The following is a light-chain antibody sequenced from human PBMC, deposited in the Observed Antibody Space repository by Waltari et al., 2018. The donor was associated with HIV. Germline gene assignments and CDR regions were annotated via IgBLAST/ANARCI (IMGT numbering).Light chain of an antibody. Sequence: FELTQPPSMSVSPGQTARITCSGDALPQLFAYWFQQTSGQAPVLHIFKDTERQTGIPARFSGSSSGTVATLTISGVRAEDEAYYYCQSSDTSGTYFGGGTKLTVL. CDR3: QSSDTSGTY. V-gene: IGLV3-25*03. CDR2: KDT. CDR1: ALPQLF. J-gene: IGLJ2*01.